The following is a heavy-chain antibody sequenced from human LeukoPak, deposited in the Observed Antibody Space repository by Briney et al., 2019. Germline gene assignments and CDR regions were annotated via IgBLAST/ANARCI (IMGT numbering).Heavy chain of an antibody. J-gene: IGHJ4*02. CDR2: IYYSGST. CDR3: ARLYCSGGSCYWSYFDY. CDR1: GGSISSGGYY. D-gene: IGHD2-15*01. Sequence: PSETLSLTCTASGGSISSGGYYWSWIRQHPGKGLEWIGYIYYSGSTYYNPSLKSRVTISVDTSKNQFSLKLSSVTAADTAVYYCARLYCSGGSCYWSYFDYWGQGTLVTVSS. V-gene: IGHV4-31*03.